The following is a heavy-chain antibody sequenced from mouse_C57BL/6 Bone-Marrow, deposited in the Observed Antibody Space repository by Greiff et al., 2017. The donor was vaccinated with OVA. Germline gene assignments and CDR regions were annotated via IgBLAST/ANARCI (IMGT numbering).Heavy chain of an antibody. D-gene: IGHD2-4*01. Sequence: VQLQQSGPELVKPGASVKISCKASGYSFTGYYMNWVKQSPEKSLEWIGEINPSTGGTTYNQKFKAKATLTVDKSSSTAYMQLKSLTSEDSAVYDCARDYYYDPWFAYWGQGTLVTVSA. CDR3: ARDYYYDPWFAY. J-gene: IGHJ3*01. V-gene: IGHV1-42*01. CDR2: INPSTGGT. CDR1: GYSFTGYY.